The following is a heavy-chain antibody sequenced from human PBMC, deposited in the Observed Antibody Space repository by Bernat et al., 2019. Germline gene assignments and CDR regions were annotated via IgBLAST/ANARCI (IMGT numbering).Heavy chain of an antibody. J-gene: IGHJ4*02. D-gene: IGHD3-10*01. CDR1: GFTFSSYA. Sequence: EVQLLESGGGLVQPGGSLRLSCAASGFTFSSYAMTWVRQAPGKGLEWVSSISGSGDSTYYADSVKGRFTISRDNSENTLYLQMNNLRAEDTAVYNCAKLVYDSGSYYNPNSPIDYWGQGTLVTVSS. CDR3: AKLVYDSGSYYNPNSPIDY. V-gene: IGHV3-23*01. CDR2: ISGSGDST.